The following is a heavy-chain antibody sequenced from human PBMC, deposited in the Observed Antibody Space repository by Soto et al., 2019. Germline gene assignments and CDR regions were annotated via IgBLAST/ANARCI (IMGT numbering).Heavy chain of an antibody. D-gene: IGHD3-10*01. CDR2: IIPIFGKA. V-gene: IGHV1-69*01. CDR1: GGTFSSYA. Sequence: QVQLVQSGAEVKKPGSSVKVSCKASGGTFSSYAISWVRQAPGQGLEWMGGIIPIFGKANYAQKFQGRVTITEDESTSTGYMELRSLCSEDTAVYYCARCSSQHYSGSGSYYYGMDVWGQGTTVTVSS. CDR3: ARCSSQHYSGSGSYYYGMDV. J-gene: IGHJ6*02.